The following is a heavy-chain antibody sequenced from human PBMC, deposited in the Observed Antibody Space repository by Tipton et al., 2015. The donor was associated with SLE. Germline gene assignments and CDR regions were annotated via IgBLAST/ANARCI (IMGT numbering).Heavy chain of an antibody. D-gene: IGHD2-15*01. J-gene: IGHJ4*02. CDR1: GFTFSSYW. V-gene: IGHV3-23*01. CDR2: ISGSGDTT. CDR3: SKEGAWSFDY. Sequence: SLRLSCAASGFTFSSYWMHWVRQAPGKGLEWVSVISGSGDTTNYADSVKGRFTISRDNSKNTLYLHMNSLNAGDTAEYYCSKEGAWSFDYWGQGTLVTVSS.